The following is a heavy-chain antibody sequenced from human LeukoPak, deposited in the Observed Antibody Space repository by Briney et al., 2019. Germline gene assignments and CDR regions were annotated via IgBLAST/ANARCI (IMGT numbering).Heavy chain of an antibody. CDR2: IYYSGST. CDR1: GGSFSGNY. D-gene: IGHD6-13*01. CDR3: ARVIAAAGPFDY. J-gene: IGHJ4*02. V-gene: IGHV4-59*01. Sequence: SETLSLTCAVYGGSFSGNYWSWIRQPPGKGLEWIGYIYYSGSTNYNPSLKSRVTISVDTSKNQFSLKLSSVTAADTAVYYCARVIAAAGPFDYWGQGTLVTVSS.